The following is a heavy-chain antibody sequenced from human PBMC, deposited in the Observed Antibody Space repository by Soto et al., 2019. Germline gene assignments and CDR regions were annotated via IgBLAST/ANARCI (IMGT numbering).Heavy chain of an antibody. D-gene: IGHD5-18*01. CDR1: GFTFSSYG. CDR3: ARGQKIQLWLLATDAFDI. J-gene: IGHJ3*02. V-gene: IGHV3-33*01. Sequence: VQLVESGGGVVQPGRSLRLSCAASGFTFSSYGMHWVRQAPGKGLEWVAVIWYDGSNKYYADSVKGRFTISRDNSKNTLYLQMNSLRAEDTAVYYCARGQKIQLWLLATDAFDIWGQGTMVTVSS. CDR2: IWYDGSNK.